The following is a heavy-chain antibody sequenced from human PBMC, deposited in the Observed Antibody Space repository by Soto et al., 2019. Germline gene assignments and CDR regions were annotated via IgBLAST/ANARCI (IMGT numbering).Heavy chain of an antibody. CDR3: AIRGLSKSEVRGYFDY. J-gene: IGHJ4*02. CDR2: ISGSGGST. CDR1: GFTFSSYD. D-gene: IGHD3-10*01. Sequence: LRLSCAASGFTFSSYDMTWVRQAPGKGLEWVSAISGSGGSTNYGDSVKGRFFISRDNSKNTLFMQMNSLGVEDTAVYYCAIRGLSKSEVRGYFDYWGRGTLVTVSS. V-gene: IGHV3-23*01.